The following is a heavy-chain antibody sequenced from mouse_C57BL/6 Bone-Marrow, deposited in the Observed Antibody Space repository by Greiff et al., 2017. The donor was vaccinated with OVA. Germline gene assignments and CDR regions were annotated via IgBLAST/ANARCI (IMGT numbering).Heavy chain of an antibody. CDR3: ARCYYGGRDY. D-gene: IGHD1-1*01. CDR2: IDPSDSYT. V-gene: IGHV1-50*01. Sequence: QVQLQQPGAELVKPGASVKLSCKASGYTFTSYWMQWVKQRPGRGLGWIGEIDPSDSYTNYNQKFKGKATLTVDTSSSTAYMQLSSLTSEDSAVYYCARCYYGGRDYWGQGTTLTVSS. J-gene: IGHJ2*01. CDR1: GYTFTSYW.